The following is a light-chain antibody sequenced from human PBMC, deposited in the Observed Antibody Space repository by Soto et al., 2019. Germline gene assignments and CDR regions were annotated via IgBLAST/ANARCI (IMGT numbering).Light chain of an antibody. CDR1: QFISTY. CDR3: QHYNSYSEA. J-gene: IGKJ1*01. Sequence: DIQMTQSPSSLSASVGDRVTITCRTSQFISTYLHWYQQKPGKAPNLLIYAASKLHSGVPSRFSGSGSGTDFTLIISSLQPEDFASYYCQHYNSYSEAFGQGTKVELK. CDR2: AAS. V-gene: IGKV1-39*01.